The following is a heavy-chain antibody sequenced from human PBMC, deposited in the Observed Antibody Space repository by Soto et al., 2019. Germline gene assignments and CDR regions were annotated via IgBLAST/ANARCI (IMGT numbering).Heavy chain of an antibody. CDR3: ARHLVDDAFDI. CDR2: MSYGGST. V-gene: IGHV4-59*08. Sequence: SETLSLTCTVSGGSISSYYWSWIRQPPGKGLEWIGYMSYGGSTSYNPPLKSRVTMSVDTSKDQFSLKLSSVTAADTAVYYCARHLVDDAFDIWGQGTMVTVSS. J-gene: IGHJ3*02. CDR1: GGSISSYY.